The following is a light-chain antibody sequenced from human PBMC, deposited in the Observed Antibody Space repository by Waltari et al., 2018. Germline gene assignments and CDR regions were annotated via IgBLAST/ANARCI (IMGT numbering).Light chain of an antibody. CDR1: QSVSRS. CDR2: DAS. CDR3: QKYVSLPAT. Sequence: EIVLTQSPGTLSLSPGERATLSCRASQSVSRSLAWYQQKHGQAPRLLIYDASTRATGIPDRFSGSGSGTDFSLTISRLGPEDFAVYYCQKYVSLPATFGQGTKVEIK. J-gene: IGKJ1*01. V-gene: IGKV3-20*01.